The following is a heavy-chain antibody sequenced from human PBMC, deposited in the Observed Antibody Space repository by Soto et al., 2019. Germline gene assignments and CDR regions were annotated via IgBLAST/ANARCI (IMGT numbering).Heavy chain of an antibody. Sequence: AASVKVSCKASGSGFISSGIQWVRQAHGQRLEWIGWIVVASGQTNYAQNFRGRVAITRDTSTATAYIELTGLTSEDTAVYLCSADRPDIGVGWWVWGQGTTVTVSS. CDR3: SADRPDIGVGWWV. J-gene: IGHJ6*02. V-gene: IGHV1-58*02. CDR2: IVVASGQT. CDR1: GSGFISSG. D-gene: IGHD2-15*01.